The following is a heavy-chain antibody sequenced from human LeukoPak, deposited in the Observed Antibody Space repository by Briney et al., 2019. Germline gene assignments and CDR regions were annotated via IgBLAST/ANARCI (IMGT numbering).Heavy chain of an antibody. Sequence: GGSLRLSCAASGFTFTSYTMTWVRQAPGKGLEWVSTVSGSAGRTDYADSVKGRFTISRDNSKNTLYLQMNSLRAEDTAVYYCAKDRSAYYSRAFDMWGQGTMVTVSS. CDR2: VSGSAGRT. V-gene: IGHV3-23*01. CDR3: AKDRSAYYSRAFDM. D-gene: IGHD3-22*01. CDR1: GFTFTSYT. J-gene: IGHJ3*02.